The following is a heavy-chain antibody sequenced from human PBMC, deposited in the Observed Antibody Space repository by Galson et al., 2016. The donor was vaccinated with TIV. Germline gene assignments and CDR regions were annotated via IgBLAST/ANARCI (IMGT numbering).Heavy chain of an antibody. J-gene: IGHJ6*02. V-gene: IGHV6-1*01. Sequence: AISGDSVSSNRAAWNWIRQSPLRGLEWLGKTYYRSEWYTEYAESVKSRISVNPDTSNNQVSLQLNFVTPEDTALYFCARDRGVMDTGFDIWGQGTTVTVSS. CDR1: GDSVSSNRAA. CDR3: ARDRGVMDTGFDI. D-gene: IGHD5-18*01. CDR2: TYYRSEWYT.